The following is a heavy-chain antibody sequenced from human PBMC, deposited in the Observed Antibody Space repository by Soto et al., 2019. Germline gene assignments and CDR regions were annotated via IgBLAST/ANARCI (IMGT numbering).Heavy chain of an antibody. V-gene: IGHV3-23*01. Sequence: LRLSCAASGFTFNSYAMNWLRQAPGKGLQWVSGISVSGGTTYYADSGKGRFTISRDNSKNMLYLQMNSLRAEDTAVYYCAKSGSSGYFDSWGQGTLVTVSS. CDR3: AKSGSSGYFDS. J-gene: IGHJ4*02. CDR1: GFTFNSYA. CDR2: ISVSGGTT. D-gene: IGHD5-12*01.